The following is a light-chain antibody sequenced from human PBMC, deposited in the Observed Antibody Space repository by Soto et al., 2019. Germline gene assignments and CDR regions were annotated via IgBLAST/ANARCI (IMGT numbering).Light chain of an antibody. CDR1: QTVNTY. V-gene: IGKV1-39*01. CDR3: QQGYSNPWT. CDR2: AAS. J-gene: IGKJ1*01. Sequence: SPMTQSPSSLSASLGDRVPITCRASQTVNTYLHWYQQKPGKAPKLLIYAASNLQSGVPSRFSGSGSGTNFTLSLNSLQPEDFATYYCQQGYSNPWTFGQGTKVDIK.